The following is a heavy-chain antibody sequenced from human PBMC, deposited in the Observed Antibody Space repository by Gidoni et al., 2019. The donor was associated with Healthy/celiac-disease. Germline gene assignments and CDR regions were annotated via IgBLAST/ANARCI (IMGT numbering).Heavy chain of an antibody. CDR2: RWYDGSNK. CDR1: GFPFSSYG. D-gene: IGHD3-22*01. V-gene: IGHV3-33*01. J-gene: IGHJ3*02. Sequence: QVQLVESGGGVVQPGRSLRLSCAASGFPFSSYGMHWVRQAPGKGLEWVAVRWYDGSNKYYADSVKGRFTISRDNSKNTLYLQMNSLRAEDTAVYYCARGSSSGYSNDAFDIWGQGTMVTVSS. CDR3: ARGSSSGYSNDAFDI.